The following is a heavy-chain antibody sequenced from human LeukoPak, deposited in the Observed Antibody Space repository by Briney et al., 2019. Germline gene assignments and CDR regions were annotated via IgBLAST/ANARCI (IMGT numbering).Heavy chain of an antibody. D-gene: IGHD5-24*01. V-gene: IGHV4-39*07. CDR3: ARDGYNYPWYFDL. CDR1: GGSISSSSYY. J-gene: IGHJ2*01. Sequence: PSETLSLTCTVSGGSISSSSYYWGWIRQPPGKGLERIGSIYYSGSTYYNPSLKSRVTISVDTSKNQFSLKLSSVTAADTAVYYCARDGYNYPWYFDLWGRGTLVTVSS. CDR2: IYYSGST.